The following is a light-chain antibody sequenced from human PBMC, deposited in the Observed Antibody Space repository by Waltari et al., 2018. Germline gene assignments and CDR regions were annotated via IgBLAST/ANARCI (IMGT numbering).Light chain of an antibody. Sequence: DIVMTQSPDSLAVSLGERATINCRSSRTVFLSSNNKDFLSWYQQRPGQPPKLLIYWASTRESGVPDRFSGSGSGTNFTLTINGLQAEDVAVYYCQQFYITPQTFGQGTKLEIK. V-gene: IGKV4-1*01. CDR2: WAS. CDR1: RTVFLSSNNKDF. CDR3: QQFYITPQT. J-gene: IGKJ2*01.